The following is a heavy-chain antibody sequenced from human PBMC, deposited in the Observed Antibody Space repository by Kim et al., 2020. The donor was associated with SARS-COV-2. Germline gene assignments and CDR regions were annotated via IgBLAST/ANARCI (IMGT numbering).Heavy chain of an antibody. J-gene: IGHJ4*02. CDR2: N. CDR3: ARDIGWQTFDY. Sequence: NYYLDDVRGRFTLSRDNAKNSLYLQMNSLGADDTAVYYCARDIGWQTFDYWGQGTLVTVSS. D-gene: IGHD6-19*01. V-gene: IGHV3-7*01.